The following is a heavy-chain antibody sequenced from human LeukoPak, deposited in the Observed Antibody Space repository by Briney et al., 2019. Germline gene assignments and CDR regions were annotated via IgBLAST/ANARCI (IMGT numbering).Heavy chain of an antibody. CDR2: ISSKANSHST. Sequence: GGSLTLSCAASGLTFSDHYMGWVRQAPGKGLEWVGRISSKANSHSTEYVASGKGRFTISRDDSKSSLFQQMSCLKTEDTAVYYCSRDGGWVGTDDGFDIWGQGTMVTVSS. CDR3: SRDGGWVGTDDGFDI. CDR1: GLTFSDHY. V-gene: IGHV3-72*01. J-gene: IGHJ3*02. D-gene: IGHD4-23*01.